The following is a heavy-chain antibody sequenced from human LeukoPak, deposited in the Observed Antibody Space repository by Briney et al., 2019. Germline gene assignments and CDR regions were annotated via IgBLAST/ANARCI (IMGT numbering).Heavy chain of an antibody. CDR1: GFTFSSYS. J-gene: IGHJ3*02. Sequence: GGSLRLSCAASGFTFSSYSINWVRQAPGKGLEWVSSISSSSTYIYYVDSVKGRFTISRDNAKNSLYLQMNSLRVEDTAVYYCARLSGYRITMIVVVTRRVGAFDIWGQGTMVTVSS. D-gene: IGHD3-22*01. V-gene: IGHV3-21*01. CDR3: ARLSGYRITMIVVVTRRVGAFDI. CDR2: ISSSSTYI.